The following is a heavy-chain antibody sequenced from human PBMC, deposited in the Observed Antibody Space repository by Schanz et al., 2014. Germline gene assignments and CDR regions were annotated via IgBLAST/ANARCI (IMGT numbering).Heavy chain of an antibody. Sequence: EVQLLESGGGLVQPGGSLRLSCAASGFSFRKSAMSWVRQAPGKGLEWVSALTGSGTTTYYADSVKGRFTISRDNSKNTLDLQMNSLRAEDTAIYYCAKELAAVGVFDYWGQGSLVTVSP. D-gene: IGHD6-13*01. V-gene: IGHV3-23*01. J-gene: IGHJ4*02. CDR1: GFSFRKSA. CDR3: AKELAAVGVFDY. CDR2: LTGSGTTT.